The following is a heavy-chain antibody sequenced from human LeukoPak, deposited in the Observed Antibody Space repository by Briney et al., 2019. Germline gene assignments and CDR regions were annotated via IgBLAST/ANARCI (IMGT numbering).Heavy chain of an antibody. J-gene: IGHJ4*02. D-gene: IGHD3-10*01. Sequence: SETLSLTCAVSGGSISSGGYSWSWIRQPPGKGLEWIGYIYYSGSTYYNPSLKSRVTISVDTSKNQFSLKLSSVTAADTAVYYCARGGGGSGSYPYYFDYWGQGTLVTVSS. V-gene: IGHV4-31*11. CDR3: ARGGGGSGSYPYYFDY. CDR2: IYYSGST. CDR1: GGSISSGGYS.